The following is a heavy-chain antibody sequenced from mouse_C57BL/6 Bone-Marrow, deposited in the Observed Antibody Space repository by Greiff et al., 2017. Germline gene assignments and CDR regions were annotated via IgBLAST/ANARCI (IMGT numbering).Heavy chain of an antibody. V-gene: IGHV1-74*01. CDR3: AMGVYYGSSSAMDY. Sequence: QVQLQQPGAELVKPGASVKVSCKASGYTFTSYWMHWVKQRPGQGLEWIGRIHPSDSATNYNQKFKGKATLTVDKSSSTAYMQLSSLTAEDSAVYYGAMGVYYGSSSAMDYWGQGTSVTVSS. D-gene: IGHD1-1*01. CDR1: GYTFTSYW. CDR2: IHPSDSAT. J-gene: IGHJ4*01.